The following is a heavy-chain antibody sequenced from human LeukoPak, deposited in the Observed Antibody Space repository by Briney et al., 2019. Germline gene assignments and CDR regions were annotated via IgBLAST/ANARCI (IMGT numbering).Heavy chain of an antibody. J-gene: IGHJ4*02. CDR3: ARGSLERRRSHLPAG. V-gene: IGHV1-69*01. CDR1: GGTFSSYA. CDR2: IIPIFGTA. Sequence: SVKVSCKASGGTFSSYAISWVRQAPGQGLEWMGGIIPIFGTANYAQKFQGRVTITADESTSTAYMELSSLRSEDTAVYYCARGSLERRRSHLPAGWGQGTLVTVSS. D-gene: IGHD1-1*01.